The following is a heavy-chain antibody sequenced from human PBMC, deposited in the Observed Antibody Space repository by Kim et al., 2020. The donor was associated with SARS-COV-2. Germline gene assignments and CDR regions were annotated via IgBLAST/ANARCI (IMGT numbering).Heavy chain of an antibody. Sequence: SETLSLTCTVSGGSISSSSYYWGWIRQPPGKGLEWIGSIYYSGSTYYNPSLKSRVTISVDTSKNQFSLKLNSVTAADTAVYYCARVWASDRMYFDLWGRGTLVTVSS. CDR3: ARVWASDRMYFDL. CDR1: GGSISSSSYY. V-gene: IGHV4-39*07. D-gene: IGHD5-12*01. CDR2: IYYSGST. J-gene: IGHJ2*01.